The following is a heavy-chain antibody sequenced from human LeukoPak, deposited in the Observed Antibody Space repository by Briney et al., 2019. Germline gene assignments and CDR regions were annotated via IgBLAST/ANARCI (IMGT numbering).Heavy chain of an antibody. V-gene: IGHV3-13*01. CDR2: IGTAGDT. Sequence: GGSLRLSCAASGFTFSSYDMHWVRQAAGKGLEWVSAIGTAGDTCYPGSVKGRFTISRENAKNSLYLQMNSLRAGDTAVYYCAREGVPAASYGMDVWGQGTTVTVSS. CDR3: AREGVPAASYGMDV. CDR1: GFTFSSYD. D-gene: IGHD2-2*01. J-gene: IGHJ6*02.